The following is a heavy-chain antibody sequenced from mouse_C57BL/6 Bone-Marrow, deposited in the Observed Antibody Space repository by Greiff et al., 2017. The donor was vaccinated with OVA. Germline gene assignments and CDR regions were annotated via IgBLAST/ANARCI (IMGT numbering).Heavy chain of an antibody. J-gene: IGHJ2*01. CDR1: GFTFSSYG. V-gene: IGHV5-6*01. Sequence: EVNVVESGGDLVKPGGSLKLSCAASGFTFSSYGMSWVRQTPDKRLEWVATISSGGSYTYYPDSVKGRFTISRDNAKNTLYLQMSSLKSEDTAMYYCARHPLIYYYGSKDYFDYWGQGTTLTVSS. D-gene: IGHD1-1*01. CDR2: ISSGGSYT. CDR3: ARHPLIYYYGSKDYFDY.